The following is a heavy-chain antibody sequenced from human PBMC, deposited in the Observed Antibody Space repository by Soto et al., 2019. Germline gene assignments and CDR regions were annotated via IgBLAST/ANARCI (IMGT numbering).Heavy chain of an antibody. CDR3: IRSYHIYEH. D-gene: IGHD1-26*01. CDR1: GFAFEPYP. V-gene: IGHV3-74*01. CDR2: IDSDGGAT. J-gene: IGHJ4*01. Sequence: EVPLVDSGGGLVQPGGSLRLSSAASGFAFEPYPMRWVRETAGKGLEWVSRIDSDGGATAYADSVMGRFSISRDNAKNTLYLQMKSLRADDTAVSYCIRSYHIYEHWGQGTLVTVSS.